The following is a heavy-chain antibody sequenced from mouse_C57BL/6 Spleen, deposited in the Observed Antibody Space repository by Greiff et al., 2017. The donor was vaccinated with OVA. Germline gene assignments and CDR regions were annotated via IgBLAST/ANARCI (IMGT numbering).Heavy chain of an antibody. Sequence: EVKLMESEGGLVQPGSSMKLSCTASGFTFSDYYMAWVRQVPEKGLEWVANINYDGSSTYYLDSLKSRFIISRDNAKNILYLQMSSLKAEYTATYYCARVGSSCYYYAMDYWGQGTSVTVSS. CDR1: GFTFSDYY. CDR2: INYDGSST. J-gene: IGHJ4*01. CDR3: ARVGSSCYYYAMDY. D-gene: IGHD1-1*01. V-gene: IGHV5-16*01.